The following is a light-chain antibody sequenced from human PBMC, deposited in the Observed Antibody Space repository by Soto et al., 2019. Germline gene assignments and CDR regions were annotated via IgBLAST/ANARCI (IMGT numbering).Light chain of an antibody. V-gene: IGKV3-11*01. J-gene: IGKJ5*01. CDR1: QSVNNY. CDR3: QQRSNWPPRIT. Sequence: EIVLTHSPATLSLSPGERATLSCRASQSVNNYLHWYQQKPGQAPRLLIFDASNRATGIPPRFSGSGSATDFTLTISSLEPEDFAVYYCQQRSNWPPRITFGQGTRLENK. CDR2: DAS.